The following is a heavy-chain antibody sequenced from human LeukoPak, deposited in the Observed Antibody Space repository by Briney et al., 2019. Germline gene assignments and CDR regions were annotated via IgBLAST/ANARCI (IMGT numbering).Heavy chain of an antibody. V-gene: IGHV3-53*01. Sequence: GGSLRLSCAASGFTVSSSYMYWVRQAPGKSLEWVSFFYRGDSTYYAESVRGRFTISRDNSKNTLYLLMSSLIPEDTAVYYCAREVVSSPSYFDSWGQGTLVTVSS. CDR3: AREVVSSPSYFDS. CDR2: FYRGDST. CDR1: GFTVSSSY. D-gene: IGHD2-15*01. J-gene: IGHJ4*02.